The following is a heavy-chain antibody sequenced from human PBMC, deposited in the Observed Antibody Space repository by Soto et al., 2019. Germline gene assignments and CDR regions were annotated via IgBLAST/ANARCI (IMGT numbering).Heavy chain of an antibody. V-gene: IGHV1-2*04. CDR3: ARAMKGGSSGWYSAEDY. J-gene: IGHJ4*02. CDR2: INPNSGGT. CDR1: GYTFTGYY. Sequence: GASVKVSCKASGYTFTGYYMHWVRQAPGQGLEWMGWINPNSGGTNYAQKFQGWVTMTRDTSISTAYMELSRLRSDDTAVYYCARAMKGGSSGWYSAEDYWGQGTLVTVSS. D-gene: IGHD6-19*01.